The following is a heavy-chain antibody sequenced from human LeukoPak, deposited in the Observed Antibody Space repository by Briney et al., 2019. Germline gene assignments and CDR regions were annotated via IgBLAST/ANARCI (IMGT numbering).Heavy chain of an antibody. D-gene: IGHD2-2*02. V-gene: IGHV3-21*01. J-gene: IGHJ6*02. Sequence: DSMKGRITISRDNAKNSLSLQMNSLRAEDTAVYYCARTYCSSTSCYNDYYYGMDVWGQGTTVTVSS. CDR3: ARTYCSSTSCYNDYYYGMDV.